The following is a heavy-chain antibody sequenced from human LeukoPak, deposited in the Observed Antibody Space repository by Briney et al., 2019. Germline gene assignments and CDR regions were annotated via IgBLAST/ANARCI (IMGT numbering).Heavy chain of an antibody. Sequence: PGGSLRLSCAASGFTFSNYWMAWVRQAPGKGLEWVANINLDGSEKDYVDSLKGRCTISRDDAKNSLYLQVNTLRAEDTAVYYCARDSGKSSSFAFDIWGQGTVVTVSS. CDR1: GFTFSNYW. D-gene: IGHD6-13*01. CDR3: ARDSGKSSSFAFDI. CDR2: INLDGSEK. V-gene: IGHV3-7*01. J-gene: IGHJ3*02.